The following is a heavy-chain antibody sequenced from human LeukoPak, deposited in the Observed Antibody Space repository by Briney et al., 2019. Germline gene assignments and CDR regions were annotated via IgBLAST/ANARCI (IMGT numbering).Heavy chain of an antibody. Sequence: ASVKVSCKASGYTFTSNYIHWVRQAPGQGLKWMGMIYPRDGSTSYAQKFQGRVTVTMDTSTSTVHMELSGLRSEDTAVYYCARDQEGFDYWGQGTLVTVSS. V-gene: IGHV1-46*01. J-gene: IGHJ4*02. CDR2: IYPRDGST. CDR1: GYTFTSNY. CDR3: ARDQEGFDY.